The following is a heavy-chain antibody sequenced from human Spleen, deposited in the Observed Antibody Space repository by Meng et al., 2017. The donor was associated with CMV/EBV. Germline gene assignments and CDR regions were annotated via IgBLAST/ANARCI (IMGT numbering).Heavy chain of an antibody. CDR3: ARVLFWSGYYIGQGSYYFDY. CDR2: ISAYNGNT. Sequence: ASVKVSCKASGHIFTSYGISWVRQAPGQGLEWMGWISAYNGNTNYAQRLQGRVTMTTDTSTSTAYVELRSLRSDDAAVYYCARVLFWSGYYIGQGSYYFDYWGQGTLVTVSS. D-gene: IGHD3-3*01. V-gene: IGHV1-18*01. J-gene: IGHJ4*02. CDR1: GHIFTSYG.